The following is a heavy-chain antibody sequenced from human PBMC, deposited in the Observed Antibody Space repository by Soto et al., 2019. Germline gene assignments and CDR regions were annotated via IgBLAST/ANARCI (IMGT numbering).Heavy chain of an antibody. Sequence: TSETLSLTCTVSGGSVSSGSYYWSWIRQPPGKGLEWIGYIYYSGSTNYNPSLKSRVTISVDTSKNQFSLKLSSVTAADTAVYYCARGWNSPRSTSGMDVWGQGTTVTVSS. CDR3: ARGWNSPRSTSGMDV. V-gene: IGHV4-61*01. D-gene: IGHD1-7*01. CDR1: GGSVSSGSYY. CDR2: IYYSGST. J-gene: IGHJ6*02.